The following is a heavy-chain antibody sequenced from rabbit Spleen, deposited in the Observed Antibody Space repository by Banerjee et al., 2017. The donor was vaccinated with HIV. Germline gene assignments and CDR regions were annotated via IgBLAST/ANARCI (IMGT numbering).Heavy chain of an antibody. CDR1: GFTISGSYY. CDR2: IVPIFGVT. D-gene: IGHD6-1*01. CDR3: VREAGYGGYGDANL. Sequence: QSLEESGGGLVQPEGSLALTCKASGFTISGSYYMCWVRQAPGKGLEWIGYIVPIFGVTYYANWVNGRFTISSHNAQNTLYLQLNSLTAADTATYFCVREAGYGGYGDANLWGPGTLVTVS. V-gene: IGHV1S7*01. J-gene: IGHJ4*01.